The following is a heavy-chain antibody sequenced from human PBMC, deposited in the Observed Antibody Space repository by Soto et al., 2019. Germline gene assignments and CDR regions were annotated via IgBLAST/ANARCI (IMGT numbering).Heavy chain of an antibody. Sequence: PVGSLRLSCAASGFNFHDYTIHRVRQSPEKGLEWVSFITWDGGSIYYADSVKGRCTISRDNSKNSLTLEMNSLRSEDSGVYDCAKGGFGGYGRDVWGQGTTVTVSS. CDR2: ITWDGGSI. V-gene: IGHV3-43*01. D-gene: IGHD6-25*01. CDR3: AKGGFGGYGRDV. J-gene: IGHJ6*02. CDR1: GFNFHDYT.